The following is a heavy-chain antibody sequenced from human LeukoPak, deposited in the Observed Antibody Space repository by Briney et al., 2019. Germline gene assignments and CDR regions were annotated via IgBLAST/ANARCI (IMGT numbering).Heavy chain of an antibody. J-gene: IGHJ4*02. CDR1: GGSFSGYY. CDR3: ARAPQQWPVDY. CDR2: INHSGST. V-gene: IGHV4-34*01. Sequence: SETLSLTCAVYGGSFSGYYWSWIRQPPGKGLEWIGEINHSGSTNHNPSLKSRVTISVDTSKNQFSLKLSSVTAADTAVYYCARAPQQWPVDYWGQGTLVTVPS. D-gene: IGHD6-19*01.